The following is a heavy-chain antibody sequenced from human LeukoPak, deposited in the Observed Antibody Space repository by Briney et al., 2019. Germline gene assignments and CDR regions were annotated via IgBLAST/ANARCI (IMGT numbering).Heavy chain of an antibody. CDR3: ASGSGRTGPYYMDV. CDR1: GFIFSSTW. J-gene: IGHJ6*03. V-gene: IGHV3-74*01. CDR2: IKSDGIST. D-gene: IGHD3-10*01. Sequence: PGGSLRLSCAASGFIFSSTWMHWVRHAPGKGLVWVSRIKSDGISTIYADSVKGRFTISRDNAKNTLYLQINSLRAEDTAVYYCASGSGRTGPYYMDVWGKGTTVTISS.